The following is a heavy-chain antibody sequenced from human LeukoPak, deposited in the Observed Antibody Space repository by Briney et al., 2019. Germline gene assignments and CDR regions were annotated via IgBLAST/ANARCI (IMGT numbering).Heavy chain of an antibody. CDR2: ISGSGGST. V-gene: IGHV3-23*01. Sequence: GGSLRLSCAASGFTFSSYAMSWVRQAPGKGLEGVSAISGSGGSTYYADSVKARFTISRDNSKNTLYLQVNSMRAEDTAVYYCARDRLGEGYFDYWGQGAPVTVSS. CDR3: ARDRLGEGYFDY. J-gene: IGHJ4*02. D-gene: IGHD6-6*01. CDR1: GFTFSSYA.